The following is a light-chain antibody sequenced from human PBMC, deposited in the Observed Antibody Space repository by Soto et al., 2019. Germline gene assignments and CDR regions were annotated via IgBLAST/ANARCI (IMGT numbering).Light chain of an antibody. J-gene: IGLJ3*02. V-gene: IGLV1-44*01. CDR3: CSYASGSALWV. Sequence: QLVLTQPPSASGTPGQVFTISCSGSNSNIGDNSVNWYQQLPGTAPKLLIYSDNRRPSGVPDRFSGSKSGTSASLAISGLQSEDEADYYCCSYASGSALWVFGGGTKLTVL. CDR2: SDN. CDR1: NSNIGDNS.